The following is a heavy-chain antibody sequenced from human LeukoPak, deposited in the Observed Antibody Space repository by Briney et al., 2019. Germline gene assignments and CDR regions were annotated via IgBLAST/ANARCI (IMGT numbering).Heavy chain of an antibody. D-gene: IGHD2-15*01. CDR3: ARDQCSGGSCYEYESFDY. CDR2: ISSSSSYI. J-gene: IGHJ4*02. Sequence: GGSLRLSCAASGFTFSSYSMNWVRQAPGKGLEWVSSISSSSSYIYYADSVKGRFTISRDNAKNSLYLQMNSLRAEDTAVYYCARDQCSGGSCYEYESFDYWGQGTLVTVSS. V-gene: IGHV3-21*01. CDR1: GFTFSSYS.